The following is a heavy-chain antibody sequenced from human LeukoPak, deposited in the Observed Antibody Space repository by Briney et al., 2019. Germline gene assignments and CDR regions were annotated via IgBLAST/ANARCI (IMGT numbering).Heavy chain of an antibody. V-gene: IGHV3-49*04. CDR2: IRTKAYGGTT. D-gene: IGHD3-22*01. Sequence: GGSLRLSCAASEFTFSNYVMSWVRQAPGKGLEWVGFIRTKAYGGTTEYAASVKGRFTISRDDSKSIAYLQMNSLKTEDTAVYYCTSDVISARGSSGYYLAYWGQGTLVTVSS. CDR3: TSDVISARGSSGYYLAY. CDR1: EFTFSNYV. J-gene: IGHJ4*02.